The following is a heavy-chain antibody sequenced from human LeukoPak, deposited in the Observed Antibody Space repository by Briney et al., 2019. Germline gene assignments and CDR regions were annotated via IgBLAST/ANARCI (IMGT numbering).Heavy chain of an antibody. V-gene: IGHV4-34*01. J-gene: IGHJ6*03. CDR3: ARLRQPAVTPPDYYYYMDV. CDR2: INHSGST. D-gene: IGHD4-23*01. Sequence: SEALSLTCAVYGGSFSGYYWSWIRQPPGKGLEWIGEINHSGSTNYNPSLKSRVTISVDTSKNQFSLKLSSVTAADTAVYYCARLRQPAVTPPDYYYYMDVWGKGTTVTISS. CDR1: GGSFSGYY.